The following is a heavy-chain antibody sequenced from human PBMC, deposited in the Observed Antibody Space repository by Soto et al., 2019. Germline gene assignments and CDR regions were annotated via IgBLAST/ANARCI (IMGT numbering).Heavy chain of an antibody. V-gene: IGHV4-30-4*08. CDR1: GGSIGSTDSY. CDR2: IYYTGGT. J-gene: IGHJ1*01. D-gene: IGHD6-25*01. Sequence: QVQLQESGPGLVEPSQTLSLTCTVSGGSIGSTDSYWSWIRRPPGKGLEWIGYIYYTGGTFYNPSLESRLTISLEASSNRFSLTRTSVTATDTGIYDCARGGSGWDEYFQHWGQGTLVAVSS. CDR3: ARGGSGWDEYFQH.